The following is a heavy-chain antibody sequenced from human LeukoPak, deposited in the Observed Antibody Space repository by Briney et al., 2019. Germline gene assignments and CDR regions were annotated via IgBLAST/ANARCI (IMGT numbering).Heavy chain of an antibody. V-gene: IGHV1-8*01. CDR1: GYTFTSYD. CDR3: AREVATDYYYYYGMDV. CDR2: MNPNSGNT. D-gene: IGHD5-12*01. Sequence: VASVKVSCKASGYTFTSYDINWVRQATGQGLEWMGWMNPNSGNTGYAQKFQGRVTMTRNTSISTAYMELSSLRSEDTAVYYCAREVATDYYYYYGMDVWGQGTTVTVSS. J-gene: IGHJ6*02.